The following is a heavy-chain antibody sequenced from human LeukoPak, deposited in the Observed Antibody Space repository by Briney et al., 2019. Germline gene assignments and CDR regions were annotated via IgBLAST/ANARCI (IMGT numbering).Heavy chain of an antibody. J-gene: IGHJ4*02. V-gene: IGHV5-51*01. CDR3: ARQGAGIVEGEGLDY. CDR1: GYSFTSYW. Sequence: GESLKISCKGSGYSFTSYWIGWVRQMPGKGLEWMGIIYPGDSDTRYSPSFQGQVTISADKSITTAYLHWSSLKASDTAMYYCARQGAGIVEGEGLDYWGQGTLVIVSS. D-gene: IGHD2-21*01. CDR2: IYPGDSDT.